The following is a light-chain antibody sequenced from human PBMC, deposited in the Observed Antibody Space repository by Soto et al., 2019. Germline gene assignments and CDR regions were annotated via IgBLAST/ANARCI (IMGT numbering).Light chain of an antibody. J-gene: IGKJ4*01. CDR3: QYYYVLSP. Sequence: ELVLTLSARTISLYPEERAPLSPRASQSVSTNQLAWYQQKPGQAPRLLIYGASSRATGIADRFSGSGSGTDFTLTISRLEPEDFAVYYCQYYYVLSPFGRRTKVDIK. CDR2: GAS. CDR1: QSVSTNQ. V-gene: IGKV3-20*01.